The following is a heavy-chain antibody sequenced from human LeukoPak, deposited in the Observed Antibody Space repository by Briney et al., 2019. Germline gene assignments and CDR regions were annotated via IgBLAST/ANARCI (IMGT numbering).Heavy chain of an antibody. CDR2: ISAYNGNT. CDR1: GYTFTSYG. V-gene: IGHV1-18*01. D-gene: IGHD2-15*01. J-gene: IGHJ4*02. CDR3: ARPKSGYFDY. Sequence: ASVKASCKASGYTFTSYGISRVRQAPEQGLEWMGWISAYNGNTNYAQKLQGRVTMTTDTSTSTAYMELRSLRSDDTAVYYCARPKSGYFDYWGQGTLVTVSS.